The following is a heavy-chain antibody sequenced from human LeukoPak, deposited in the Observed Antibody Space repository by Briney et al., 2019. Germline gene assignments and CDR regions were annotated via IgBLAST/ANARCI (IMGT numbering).Heavy chain of an antibody. Sequence: SETLSLTCTVSGGSIASSSYYWGWIRQPPEKGLEWIGSMYYSGSTYYNPSLKSRVTISVDTSKNQFSLNLSSVTAADTAVYYCAADYGGYSGAFDIWGQGTMVTVSS. CDR3: AADYGGYSGAFDI. V-gene: IGHV4-39*01. J-gene: IGHJ3*02. CDR1: GGSIASSSYY. CDR2: MYYSGST. D-gene: IGHD4-23*01.